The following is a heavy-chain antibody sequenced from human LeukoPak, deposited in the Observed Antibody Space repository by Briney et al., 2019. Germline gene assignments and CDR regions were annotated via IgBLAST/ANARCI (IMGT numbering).Heavy chain of an antibody. J-gene: IGHJ4*02. CDR2: ISGSGGST. V-gene: IGHV3-23*01. CDR1: GFTFRNYG. Sequence: GGSLKLSCAASGFTFRNYGMSWVRQAPGKGLEWVSAISGSGGSTYHADSVRGRFTISRDNSKNTLYLQMNSLRAEDTAVYYCAKGVLLWFGEEGRLDYWGQGTLVTVSS. CDR3: AKGVLLWFGEEGRLDY. D-gene: IGHD3-10*01.